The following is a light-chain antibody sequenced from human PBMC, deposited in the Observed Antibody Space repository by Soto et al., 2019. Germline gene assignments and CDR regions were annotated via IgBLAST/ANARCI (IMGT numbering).Light chain of an antibody. CDR1: QNIGTW. CDR2: DAS. CDR3: QRYNGQTWM. V-gene: IGKV1-5*01. J-gene: IGKJ1*01. Sequence: DIQMTQSPSTLSASVGGRVTITCRASQNIGTWLAWYQQTPGKAPKLLIYDASSLERGVPSRFSGAGSGTEFTLTITSLQPDDFGTYFCQRYNGQTWMFGQGTKVDI.